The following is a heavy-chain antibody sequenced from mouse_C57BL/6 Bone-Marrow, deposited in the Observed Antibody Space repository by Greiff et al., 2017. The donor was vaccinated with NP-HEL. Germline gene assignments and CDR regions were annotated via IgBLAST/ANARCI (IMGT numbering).Heavy chain of an antibody. CDR2: ISYDGSN. J-gene: IGHJ2*01. V-gene: IGHV3-6*01. CDR3: ARDGGAPYYFDY. Sequence: VQLKESGPGLVKPSQSLSLTCPVTGYSITSGYYWNWIRQFPGNKLEWMGYISYDGSNNYNPSLKNRISITRDTSKNQFFLKLNSVTTEDTATYYCARDGGAPYYFDYWGQGTTLTVSS. CDR1: GYSITSGYY.